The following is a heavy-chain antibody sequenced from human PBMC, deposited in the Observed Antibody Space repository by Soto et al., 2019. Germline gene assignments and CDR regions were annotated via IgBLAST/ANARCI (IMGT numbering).Heavy chain of an antibody. D-gene: IGHD4-4*01. CDR3: ARHYREYFDY. Sequence: QLQLQESGPGLVKPSETLSLTCTVSGGSISSSSYYWGWIRQPPGKGLEWIGSIYYSGSTYYNPSPKXXAXIXXDTSKNQFALKLGSVAAADTAVYYCARHYREYFDYWGQGPLVTVSS. CDR1: GGSISSSSYY. J-gene: IGHJ4*02. V-gene: IGHV4-39*01. CDR2: IYYSGST.